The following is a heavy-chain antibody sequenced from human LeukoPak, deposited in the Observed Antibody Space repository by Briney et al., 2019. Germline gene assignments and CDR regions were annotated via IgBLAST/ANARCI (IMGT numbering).Heavy chain of an antibody. CDR2: IRYDGSKK. V-gene: IGHV3-30*02. Sequence: GVSLRLSCAASGFTFSSYGMHWVRQAPGKGLEWVAFIRYDGSKKDYTDSVKGRFTISRDNSKNTLYLQMNSLRTEDTAVYYCAKDRIPAALMAFDIWGQGTMVTVSS. CDR3: AKDRIPAALMAFDI. J-gene: IGHJ3*02. CDR1: GFTFSSYG. D-gene: IGHD2-2*01.